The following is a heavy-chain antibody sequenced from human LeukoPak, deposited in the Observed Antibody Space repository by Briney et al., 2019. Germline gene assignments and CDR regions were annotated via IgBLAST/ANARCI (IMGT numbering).Heavy chain of an antibody. CDR1: GFTFSSYA. CDR3: ASLPRYYYYYMDV. J-gene: IGHJ6*03. Sequence: GGSLRLSCAASGFTFSSYALSWVRQAPGKGLEWVSSISSSSSYIYYADSVKGRFTISRDNAKNSLYLQMNSLRAEDTAVYYCASLPRYYYYYMDVWGKGTTVTVSS. CDR2: ISSSSSYI. V-gene: IGHV3-21*01.